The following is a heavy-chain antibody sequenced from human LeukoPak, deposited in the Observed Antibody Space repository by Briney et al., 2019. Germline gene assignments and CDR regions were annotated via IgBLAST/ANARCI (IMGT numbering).Heavy chain of an antibody. J-gene: IGHJ6*03. CDR3: AKVMKGSERLTMVRGVIIKTAGLYYMDV. CDR1: GFTLSSYA. Sequence: PGGSLRLSCAASGFTLSSYAMSWVRQAPGKGLEWVPSISASGGSTNYADSVKGRFTISRDNSKNTVYLQMNSLRAEDTAIYYCAKVMKGSERLTMVRGVIIKTAGLYYMDVWGKGTTVTVSS. D-gene: IGHD3-10*01. CDR2: ISASGGST. V-gene: IGHV3-23*01.